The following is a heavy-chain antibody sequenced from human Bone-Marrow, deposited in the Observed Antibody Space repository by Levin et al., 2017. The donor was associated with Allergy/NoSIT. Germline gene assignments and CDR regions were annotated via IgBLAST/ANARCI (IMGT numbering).Heavy chain of an antibody. CDR3: ARDRHFGGRRAHYYYYYMDV. CDR2: INPNSGGT. D-gene: IGHD3-3*01. V-gene: IGHV1-2*06. CDR1: GYTFTGYY. Sequence: ASVKVSCKASGYTFTGYYMHWVRQAPGQGLEWMGRINPNSGGTNYAQKFQGRVTMTRDTSISTAYMELSRLRSDDTAVYYCARDRHFGGRRAHYYYYYMDVWGKGTTVTVSS. J-gene: IGHJ6*03.